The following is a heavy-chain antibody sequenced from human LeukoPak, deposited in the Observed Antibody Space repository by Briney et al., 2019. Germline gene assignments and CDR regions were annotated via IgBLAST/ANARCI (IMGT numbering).Heavy chain of an antibody. D-gene: IGHD3-9*01. V-gene: IGHV1-18*01. CDR2: VTSYNGDT. CDR3: AKDWHILTGRNCFDP. J-gene: IGHJ5*02. Sequence: ASVKVSCKASGYTFTSYDINWVRQATGQGLEWMGWVTSYNGDTNYAQKFQGRVTMSTDTSTSTAYMELRSLRFDDTAIYYCAKDWHILTGRNCFDPWGQGTLVTVSS. CDR1: GYTFTSYD.